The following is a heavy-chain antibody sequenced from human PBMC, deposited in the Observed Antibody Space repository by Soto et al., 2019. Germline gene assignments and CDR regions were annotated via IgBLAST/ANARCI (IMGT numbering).Heavy chain of an antibody. CDR3: AGGDVFGGSNEYYYGMDV. CDR1: GFTFSSYS. Sequence: EVQLVESGGGLVKPGGSLRLSCAASGFTFSSYSMNWVRQAPGKGLEWVSSISSSSSYIYYADSVKGRFTISRDNAKNLYLLQMSRRGDDDTVEYYAGGDVFGGSNEYYYGMDVWGQGTTVTVSS. D-gene: IGHD3-10*01. V-gene: IGHV3-21*01. CDR2: ISSSSSYI. J-gene: IGHJ6*02.